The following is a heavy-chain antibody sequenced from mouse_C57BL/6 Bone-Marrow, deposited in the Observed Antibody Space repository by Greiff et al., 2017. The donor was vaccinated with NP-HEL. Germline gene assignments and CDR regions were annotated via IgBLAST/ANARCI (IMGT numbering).Heavy chain of an antibody. V-gene: IGHV3-6*01. CDR3: ARPDYYYGSAWFAY. CDR1: GYSITSGYY. J-gene: IGHJ3*01. Sequence: VQLKESGPGLVKPSQSLSLTCSVTGYSITSGYYWNWIRQFPGNKLEWMGYISYDGSNNYNPSLKNRISITRDTSKNQFFLKLNSVTTEDTATYYCARPDYYYGSAWFAYWGQGTLVTVSA. D-gene: IGHD1-1*01. CDR2: ISYDGSN.